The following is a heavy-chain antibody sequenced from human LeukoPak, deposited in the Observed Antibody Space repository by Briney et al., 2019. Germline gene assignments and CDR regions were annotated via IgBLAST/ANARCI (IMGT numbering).Heavy chain of an antibody. D-gene: IGHD1-26*01. V-gene: IGHV1-18*01. J-gene: IGHJ4*02. CDR2: ISAYNGNT. CDR3: AREGIRYSGSYEFDY. CDR1: GYTFTSYG. Sequence: GASVKVSCKASGYTFTSYGISWVRQAPGQGLEWMGWISAYNGNTNYAQKLQGRVTMTTDTSTSTAYMELRSLRSDDTAVYYCAREGIRYSGSYEFDYWGQGTLVTVSS.